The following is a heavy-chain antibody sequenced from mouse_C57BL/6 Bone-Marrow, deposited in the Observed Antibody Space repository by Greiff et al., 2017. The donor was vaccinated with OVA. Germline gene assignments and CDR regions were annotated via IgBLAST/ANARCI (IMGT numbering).Heavy chain of an antibody. D-gene: IGHD1-1*01. CDR2: IDPETGGT. Sequence: QVQLQQSGAELVRPGASVTLSCKASGYTFTDYEMHWVKQTPVHGLEWIGAIDPETGGTAYNPKFKGQAILTADKTSSAAYIELRSLTSEDSAVYYCTKYDTTVDYWGQGTTLTVSS. J-gene: IGHJ2*01. CDR3: TKYDTTVDY. V-gene: IGHV1-15*01. CDR1: GYTFTDYE.